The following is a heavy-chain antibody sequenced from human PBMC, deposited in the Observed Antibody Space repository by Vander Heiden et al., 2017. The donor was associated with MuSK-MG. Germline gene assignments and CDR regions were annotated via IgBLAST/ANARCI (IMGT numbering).Heavy chain of an antibody. V-gene: IGHV4-38-2*02. J-gene: IGHJ5*02. CDR3: ARDDGSSS. CDR1: GYSLSSGYY. D-gene: IGHD6-13*01. CDR2: MFHRGST. Sequence: QMQLQEWGPGLVKPSETLSLSCNVSGYSLSSGYYWGWIRQPPGKGLEWIGSMFHRGSTFYNPSLNSRVTISMDTSKNQFFLKLKTVTAADTAVYFCARDDGSSSWGPGILVTVSS.